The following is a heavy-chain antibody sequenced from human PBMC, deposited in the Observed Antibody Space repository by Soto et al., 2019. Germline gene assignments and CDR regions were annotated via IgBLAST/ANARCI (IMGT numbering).Heavy chain of an antibody. J-gene: IGHJ6*02. V-gene: IGHV3-66*01. Sequence: PGGSLRLSCAASGFTVSSNYMSWVRQAPGKGLEWVSVIYSGGSTYYADSVKGRFTISRDNSKNTLYLQMNSLRAEDTAVYYCARGMVRGALDYYYYGMDVWGQGTTVTVSS. CDR2: IYSGGST. D-gene: IGHD3-10*01. CDR1: GFTVSSNY. CDR3: ARGMVRGALDYYYYGMDV.